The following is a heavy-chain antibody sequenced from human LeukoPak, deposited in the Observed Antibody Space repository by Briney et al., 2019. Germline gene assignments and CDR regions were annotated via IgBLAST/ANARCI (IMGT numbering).Heavy chain of an antibody. CDR2: ISGSADST. Sequence: GGSLRLSCAASGFTFSTYAMSWVRQVPGKGLEWVSAISGSADSTYYADSVKGQFAISRDNSKNTLYLQMNSPRAEDTAVYFCAKDRARGGTTDFDYWGQGTLVTVSS. J-gene: IGHJ4*02. CDR1: GFTFSTYA. V-gene: IGHV3-23*01. CDR3: AKDRARGGTTDFDY. D-gene: IGHD1-7*01.